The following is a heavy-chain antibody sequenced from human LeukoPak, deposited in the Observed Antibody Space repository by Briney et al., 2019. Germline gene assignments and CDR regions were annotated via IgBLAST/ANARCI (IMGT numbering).Heavy chain of an antibody. CDR2: IYYSGSA. CDR3: AADYGYYGMDV. V-gene: IGHV4-59*01. CDR1: GGSISSYY. D-gene: IGHD4/OR15-4a*01. Sequence: SETLSLTCTVSGGSISSYYWSWIRQPPGKGLEWIGYIYYSGSANYNPSLKSRVTISVDTSKYQFSLKLSSVTAADTAVYYCAADYGYYGMDVWGQGTTVTVSS. J-gene: IGHJ6*02.